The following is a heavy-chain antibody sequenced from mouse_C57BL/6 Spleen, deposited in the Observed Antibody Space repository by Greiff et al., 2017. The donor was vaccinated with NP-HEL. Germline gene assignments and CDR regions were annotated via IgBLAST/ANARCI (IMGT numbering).Heavy chain of an antibody. D-gene: IGHD2-5*01. Sequence: QVQLKQSGAELVRPGSSVKLSCKASGYTFTSYWMHWVKQRPIQGLEWIGNIDPSDSETHYNQKFKDKATLTVDKSSSTAYMQLSSLTSEDSAVYYCARAYYSNFDWYFDVWGTGTTVTVSS. CDR1: GYTFTSYW. CDR2: IDPSDSET. J-gene: IGHJ1*03. CDR3: ARAYYSNFDWYFDV. V-gene: IGHV1-52*01.